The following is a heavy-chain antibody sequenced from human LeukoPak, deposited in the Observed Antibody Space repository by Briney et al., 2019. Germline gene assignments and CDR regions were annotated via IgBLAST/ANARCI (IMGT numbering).Heavy chain of an antibody. CDR1: GYTFTSYY. D-gene: IGHD3-22*01. V-gene: IGHV1-46*03. CDR3: ASEKDYYDSTAPFDY. Sequence: ASVKVSCKASGYTFTSYYMHWVRQAPGQGLEWMGKINPSGGSTSYAQKFQGRVTMTRDTSTSTVYMELSSLRSEDTAVYYCASEKDYYDSTAPFDYWGQGTLVTVSS. J-gene: IGHJ4*02. CDR2: INPSGGST.